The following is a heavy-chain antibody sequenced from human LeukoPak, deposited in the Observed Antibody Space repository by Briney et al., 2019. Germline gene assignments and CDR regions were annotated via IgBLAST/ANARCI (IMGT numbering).Heavy chain of an antibody. V-gene: IGHV3-30-3*01. D-gene: IGHD4-23*01. CDR1: GFSFSSFV. J-gene: IGHJ4*02. CDR3: AIMTTVVTNFDY. Sequence: GGSLRLSCAVSGFSFSSFVMHWVRQAPGKGLEWVAAILPDGGNKHYADSVKGRVTISRDNSKNTLYLQMNSLRAEDTALYYCAIMTTVVTNFDYWGRGTLVTVSS. CDR2: ILPDGGNK.